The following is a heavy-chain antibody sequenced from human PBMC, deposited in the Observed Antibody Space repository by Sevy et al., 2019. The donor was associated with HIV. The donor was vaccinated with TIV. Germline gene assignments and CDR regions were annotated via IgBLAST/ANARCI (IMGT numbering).Heavy chain of an antibody. CDR3: AKGNLIGAAGLDAFDI. J-gene: IGHJ3*02. CDR2: SGSGGNT. CDR1: GFTFSSYA. V-gene: IGHV3-23*01. Sequence: GGSLRLSCAASGFTFSSYAMNWVRQAPGKGLEWVSSGSGGNTYYADSVKGRFTISRDSSKNTVSLQMNSLRAEDSAIYYCAKGNLIGAAGLDAFDIWGQGTKVTVSS. D-gene: IGHD6-13*01.